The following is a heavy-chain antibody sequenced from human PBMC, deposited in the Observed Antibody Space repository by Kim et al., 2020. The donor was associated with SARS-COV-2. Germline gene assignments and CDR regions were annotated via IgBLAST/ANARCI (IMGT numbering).Heavy chain of an antibody. V-gene: IGHV4-39*01. CDR2: IYYSGST. J-gene: IGHJ4*02. CDR3: ARLSDIVVVPAALLEGYYFDY. D-gene: IGHD2-2*01. Sequence: SETLSLTCTVSGGSISSSSYYWGWIRQPPGKGLEWIGSIYYSGSTYYNPSLKSRVTISVDTSKNQFSLKLSSVTAADTAVYYCARLSDIVVVPAALLEGYYFDYWGQGTLVTVSS. CDR1: GGSISSSSYY.